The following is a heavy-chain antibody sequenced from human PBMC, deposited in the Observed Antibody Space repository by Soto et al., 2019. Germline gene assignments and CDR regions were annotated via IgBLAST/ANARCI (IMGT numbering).Heavy chain of an antibody. CDR1: GYTFTSYG. D-gene: IGHD6-6*01. J-gene: IGHJ6*02. CDR2: ISAYNGNT. CDR3: ARQSPPWRSSSGFGYYYYGMDV. V-gene: IGHV1-18*01. Sequence: ASVKVSCKASGYTFTSYGISWVRQAPGQGLEWMGWISAYNGNTNYAQKLQGRVTMTTDTSTSTAYLELRSLRSDDTAVYYCARQSPPWRSSSGFGYYYYGMDVWGQGTTVTVSS.